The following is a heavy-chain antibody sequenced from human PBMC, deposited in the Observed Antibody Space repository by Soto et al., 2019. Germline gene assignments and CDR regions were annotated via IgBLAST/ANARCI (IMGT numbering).Heavy chain of an antibody. V-gene: IGHV1-3*01. D-gene: IGHD6-6*01. CDR2: INAGNGNT. CDR3: ARGGIAARPRWFDP. J-gene: IGHJ5*02. CDR1: GYTFTSYA. Sequence: ASVKVSFKASGYTFTSYAMHWVRQAPGQRLEWMGWINAGNGNTKYSQKFQGRVTITRDTSASTAYMELSSLRSEDTAVYYCARGGIAARPRWFDPWGQGTLVTVSS.